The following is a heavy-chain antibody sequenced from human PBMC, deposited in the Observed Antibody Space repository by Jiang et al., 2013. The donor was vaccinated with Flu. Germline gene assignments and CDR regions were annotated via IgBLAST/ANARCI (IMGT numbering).Heavy chain of an antibody. CDR1: GFTFSSYA. CDR2: ISYDGSNK. D-gene: IGHD5-18*01. CDR3: ARERIQLWRRNYGMDV. V-gene: IGHV3-30*04. Sequence: ASGFTFSSYAMHWVRQAPGKGLEWVAVISYDGSNKYYADSVKGRFTISRDNSKNTLYLQMNSLRAEDTAVYYCARERIQLWRRNYGMDVWGQGTTVTVSS. J-gene: IGHJ6*02.